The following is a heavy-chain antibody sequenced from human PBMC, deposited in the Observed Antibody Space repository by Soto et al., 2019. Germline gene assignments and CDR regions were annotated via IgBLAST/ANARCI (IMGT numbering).Heavy chain of an antibody. CDR3: AKETRGYYDSSGYYYETYYFDY. J-gene: IGHJ4*02. CDR2: ISYDGSNK. Sequence: QVQLVESGGGVVQPGRSLRLSCAASGFTFSSYGMHWVRQAPGKGLEWVAVISYDGSNKYYADSVKGRFTISRDNSKNTLYLQMNSLRVEDRAVYYCAKETRGYYDSSGYYYETYYFDYWGQGTLVTVSS. V-gene: IGHV3-30*18. D-gene: IGHD3-22*01. CDR1: GFTFSSYG.